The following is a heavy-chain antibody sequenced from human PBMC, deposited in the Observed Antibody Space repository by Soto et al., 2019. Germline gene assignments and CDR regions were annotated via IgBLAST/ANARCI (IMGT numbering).Heavy chain of an antibody. Sequence: PGESLKISCKGSGYSFTKYWIIWVRQVPGKGLEWMGRIDTSYSYSHYSPSFQGHVTISVDKSIGTGYLQWSSLKASDTAMYYCARYCSSSSCSQLYGMDVWGQGTTVTVSS. CDR1: GYSFTKYW. V-gene: IGHV5-10-1*01. CDR2: IDTSYSYS. D-gene: IGHD2-2*01. J-gene: IGHJ6*02. CDR3: ARYCSSSSCSQLYGMDV.